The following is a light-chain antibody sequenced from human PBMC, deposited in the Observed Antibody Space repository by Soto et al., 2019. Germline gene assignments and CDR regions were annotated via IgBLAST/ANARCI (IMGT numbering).Light chain of an antibody. Sequence: DIQMTQSPSTLSASVGDRVTITCRASQSISSWLAWYQQKPGKAPKLLIYDASSLESGVPSRFSGSGYGTEFTLTISSLQPDDFATYYCQQYNSSWTFGKGTKVDI. CDR2: DAS. V-gene: IGKV1-5*01. J-gene: IGKJ1*01. CDR3: QQYNSSWT. CDR1: QSISSW.